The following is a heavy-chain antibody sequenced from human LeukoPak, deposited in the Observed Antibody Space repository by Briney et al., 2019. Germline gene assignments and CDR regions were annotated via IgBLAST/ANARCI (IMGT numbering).Heavy chain of an antibody. V-gene: IGHV3-33*01. D-gene: IGHD2-15*01. CDR2: IWDDGSNK. CDR3: ASAPFFCSGGSCPYYMDV. Sequence: GGSLRLSCAASGFVFSSFGMHWVRQAPGKGLEWVAVIWDDGSNKYYADSVKGRFTITRDNSQNTLYLQMNSLRAEDTAVYYCASAPFFCSGGSCPYYMDVWGQGTTVTVSS. J-gene: IGHJ6*03. CDR1: GFVFSSFG.